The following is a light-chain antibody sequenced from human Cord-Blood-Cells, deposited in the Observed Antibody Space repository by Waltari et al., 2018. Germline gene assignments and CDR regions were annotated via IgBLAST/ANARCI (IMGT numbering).Light chain of an antibody. Sequence: DIQMTQSPSTLSASVGDRVTITCRASQSISSWLAWYQQKPGKAPKLLIYMASSLESGVPSRFSGSGSGTEFTLTTSSLQPDDFATYYCQQYNSYSRTFGQGTKVEIK. CDR3: QQYNSYSRT. J-gene: IGKJ1*01. V-gene: IGKV1-5*03. CDR1: QSISSW. CDR2: MAS.